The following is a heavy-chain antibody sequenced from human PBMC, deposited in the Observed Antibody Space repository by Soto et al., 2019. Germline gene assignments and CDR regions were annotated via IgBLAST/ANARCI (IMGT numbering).Heavy chain of an antibody. D-gene: IGHD2-2*01. CDR3: AREDPAVAKFDY. CDR2: IHFSDDST. CDR1: GYTFNKYY. Sequence: QVQLVQSGAEAKKPGASVKISCKASGYTFNKYYMHWVRQAPGQGLEWMGVIHFSDDSTTYLQKFQGRVTVTRDTSTSTVYMELSSLGSDDTAVYYCAREDPAVAKFDYWGQGTLVTVSS. J-gene: IGHJ4*02. V-gene: IGHV1-46*02.